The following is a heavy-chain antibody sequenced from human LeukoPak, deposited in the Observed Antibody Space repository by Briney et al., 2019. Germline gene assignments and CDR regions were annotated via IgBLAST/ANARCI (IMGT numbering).Heavy chain of an antibody. D-gene: IGHD6-19*01. CDR2: IYSGGST. CDR1: GFTFSSNY. V-gene: IGHV3-66*01. CDR3: ARDTAVAGTGFDY. J-gene: IGHJ4*02. Sequence: GGSLRLSCAASGFTFSSNYMSWVRQAPGKGLEWVSVIYSGGSTYYADSVKGRFTISRDNSKNTLYLQMNSLRAEDTAVYYCARDTAVAGTGFDYWGQGTLVTVSS.